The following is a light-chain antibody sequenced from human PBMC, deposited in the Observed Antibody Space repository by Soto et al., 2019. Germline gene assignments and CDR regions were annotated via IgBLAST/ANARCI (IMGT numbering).Light chain of an antibody. CDR3: QQYNSYWT. CDR2: KAS. Sequence: DIQMTQSPSTLSASVGDRVTITCRASQTISTWLASYQQKPGKAPKLLIYKASILESGVPSRFSGSGSGTEFTLTISSLQPEDFATYYCQQYNSYWTFAQGTKVDIK. V-gene: IGKV1-5*03. J-gene: IGKJ1*01. CDR1: QTISTW.